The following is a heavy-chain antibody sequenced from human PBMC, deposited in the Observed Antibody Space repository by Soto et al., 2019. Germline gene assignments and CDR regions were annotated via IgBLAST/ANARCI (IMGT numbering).Heavy chain of an antibody. D-gene: IGHD6-13*01. CDR2: VYNSGST. V-gene: IGHV4-59*08. CDR1: GDSMNPYS. Sequence: SETLSLTCTVSGDSMNPYSWSWIRQPPGKGLEWIGYVYNSGSTTYNYSFKNRVTMSIDTSENQFSLKLSSVTAADTAVYYCARAEGIAAAGSGWFDPWGQGTLVTVSS. J-gene: IGHJ5*02. CDR3: ARAEGIAAAGSGWFDP.